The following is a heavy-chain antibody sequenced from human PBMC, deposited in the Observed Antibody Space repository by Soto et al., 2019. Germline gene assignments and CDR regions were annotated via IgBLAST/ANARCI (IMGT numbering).Heavy chain of an antibody. CDR2: IGIAGDI. CDR3: ARVLRGYSGFEDYFDY. Sequence: PGGSLRLSCAASGFTFSSYDMHWVRQPTGKGLEWVAAIGIAGDIYYPDSVQGRFTISRENAKNSLYLQMNSLRAGDTAVYYCARVLRGYSGFEDYFDYWGKGALVPGSS. D-gene: IGHD5-12*01. CDR1: GFTFSSYD. V-gene: IGHV3-13*04. J-gene: IGHJ4*02.